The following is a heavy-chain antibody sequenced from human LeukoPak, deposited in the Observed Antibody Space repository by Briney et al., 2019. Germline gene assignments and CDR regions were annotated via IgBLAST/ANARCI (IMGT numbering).Heavy chain of an antibody. D-gene: IGHD3-16*01. V-gene: IGHV4-4*07. CDR3: ARVAVFGRSSNHYYMDV. CDR2: IYASGST. J-gene: IGHJ6*03. Sequence: SETLSLTCTVSGGSISSYYWSWIRQPAGKGLEWIGRIYASGSTNYNPSLKSRVTLSVDTSKNQFSLKLSSVTAADTAVYYCARVAVFGRSSNHYYMDVWGKGTTVTVSS. CDR1: GGSISSYY.